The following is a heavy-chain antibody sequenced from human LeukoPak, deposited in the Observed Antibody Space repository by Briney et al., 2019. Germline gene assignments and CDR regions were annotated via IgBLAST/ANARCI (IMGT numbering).Heavy chain of an antibody. J-gene: IGHJ5*02. CDR3: ARAYTSSCRWFDP. V-gene: IGHV4-31*03. CDR2: IYHSGST. Sequence: SQTLSLTCTVSGGSISSGGYYWSWLRQHPGKGLQWIGYIYHSGSTYYNPSLKSRVTISVDTSKNQFSLKLNSVTAADTAVYYCARAYTSSCRWFDPWGQGTLVTVSS. D-gene: IGHD6-13*01. CDR1: GGSISSGGYY.